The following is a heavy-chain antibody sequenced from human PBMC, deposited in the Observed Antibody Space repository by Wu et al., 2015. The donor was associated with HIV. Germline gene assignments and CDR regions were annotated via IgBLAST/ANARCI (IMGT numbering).Heavy chain of an antibody. V-gene: IGHV1-69*12. D-gene: IGHD1-14*01. CDR3: VGRQKXNPDNVGNFDF. CDR1: GVSFSHYA. J-gene: IGHJ4*02. Sequence: QVRLMQSGAEVKKPGSSVKISCKASGVSFSHYAVNWVRQAPGQRLEWLGGTIPHFGIINPAQKFKDRLRLTADASTTTVYMDLSGLEFADTAVYYCVGRQKXNPDNVGNFDFWGQGTLVTVSS. CDR2: TIPHFGII.